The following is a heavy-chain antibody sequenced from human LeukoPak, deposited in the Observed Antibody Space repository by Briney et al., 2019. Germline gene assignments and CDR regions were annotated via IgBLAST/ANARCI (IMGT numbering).Heavy chain of an antibody. J-gene: IGHJ5*02. CDR3: ARDSGTTGEVKFDP. D-gene: IGHD3-10*01. V-gene: IGHV4-4*07. CDR1: GGSVTSYY. CDR2: IYITGDT. Sequence: SETLSLTCTVSGGSVTSYYWSWIRQSAGKGLEWIGLIYITGDTTYNPSLKSLVTMSLDTSKNQFSLKLSSVTAADTAVYYCARDSGTTGEVKFDPWGQGTLVTVSS.